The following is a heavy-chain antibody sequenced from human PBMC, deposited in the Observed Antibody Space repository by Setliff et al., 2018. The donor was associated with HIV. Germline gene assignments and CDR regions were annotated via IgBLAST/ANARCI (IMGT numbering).Heavy chain of an antibody. J-gene: IGHJ6*03. D-gene: IGHD6-13*01. Sequence: ASVKVSCKASGYTFTGHDIHWVRQAPGQGLEWMGYFDPQDGKTIYAQKFQGRVTMTRDTSTDTAYMELRGLTPDDTAIYYCVREVAPSLSASWYRLNYDHYMDVWGQGTTVTVSS. CDR3: VREVAPSLSASWYRLNYDHYMDV. V-gene: IGHV1-24*01. CDR1: GYTFTGHD. CDR2: FDPQDGKT.